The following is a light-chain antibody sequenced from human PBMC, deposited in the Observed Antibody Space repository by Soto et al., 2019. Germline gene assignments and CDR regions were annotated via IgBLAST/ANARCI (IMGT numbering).Light chain of an antibody. CDR3: ASYTSSSTSVI. Sequence: QSVLTQPASVSGSPGQSITISCTGTSRDVGAYDYVSWYLQYPDKAPQLLIYYVDHRPSGVSSRFSGSKSGNTASLTISGLQAEDEADYYCASYTSSSTSVIFGRGNKVTV. J-gene: IGLJ2*01. V-gene: IGLV2-14*03. CDR1: SRDVGAYDY. CDR2: YVD.